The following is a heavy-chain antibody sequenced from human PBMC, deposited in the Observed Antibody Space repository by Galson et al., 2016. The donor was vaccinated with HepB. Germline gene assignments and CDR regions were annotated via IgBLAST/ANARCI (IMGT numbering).Heavy chain of an antibody. CDR2: VSNDGVNT. J-gene: IGHJ6*02. Sequence: SLRLSCAASGFVFSKFAMRWVRQAPGKGLEWVSTVSNDGVNTYYADSVKGRFTVSRDNSRNTLHLQMNSLRVEDTGVYYCAKRIIVGSSGGMDVWGQGTTVILSS. CDR1: GFVFSKFA. V-gene: IGHV3-23*01. CDR3: AKRIIVGSSGGMDV. D-gene: IGHD1-26*01.